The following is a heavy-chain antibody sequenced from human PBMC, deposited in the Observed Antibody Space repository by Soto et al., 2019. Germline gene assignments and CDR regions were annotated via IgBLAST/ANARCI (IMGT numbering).Heavy chain of an antibody. J-gene: IGHJ4*02. CDR2: IKQDGSEK. CDR3: ARSQRLRAALLRY. CDR1: GFTFSSYW. D-gene: IGHD1-26*01. Sequence: EVQLVESGGGLVQPGGSLRLSCAASGFTFSSYWMSWVRQAPGKGLEWVANIKQDGSEKYYVDSEKGRFTISRDNAKNSLYLQMNSLRAEDTAVYYCARSQRLRAALLRYWGQGTLVTVSS. V-gene: IGHV3-7*05.